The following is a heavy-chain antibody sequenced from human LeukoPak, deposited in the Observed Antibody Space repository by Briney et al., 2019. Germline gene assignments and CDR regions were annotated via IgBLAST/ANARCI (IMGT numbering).Heavy chain of an antibody. V-gene: IGHV4-59*01. CDR3: ARGSVRGSGFDY. CDR2: IYYSGST. J-gene: IGHJ4*02. CDR1: GGSISSYY. D-gene: IGHD3-3*01. Sequence: PSETLSLTCTVSGGSISSYYWSWIRQPPGKGLEWIGYIYYSGSTDYNPSLKSRVTISVDTSKNQFSLKLSSVTAADTAVYYCARGSVRGSGFDYWGQGTLVTVSS.